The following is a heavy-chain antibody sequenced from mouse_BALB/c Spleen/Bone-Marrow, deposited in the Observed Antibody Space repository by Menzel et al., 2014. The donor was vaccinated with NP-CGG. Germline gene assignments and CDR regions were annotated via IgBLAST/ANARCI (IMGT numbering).Heavy chain of an antibody. J-gene: IGHJ2*01. Sequence: EVMLVESGGGLVQPGGSLKLSCAASGFTFSSYGMSWVRQTPDKRLGLVASINSNGGSTYYPDSVKGRFTISRDNAKNTLSLQMSSLKSEDTAMYYCARGNYGNYVDYFDYWGQGTTLTVSS. CDR2: INSNGGST. D-gene: IGHD2-1*01. CDR1: GFTFSSYG. V-gene: IGHV5-6-3*01. CDR3: ARGNYGNYVDYFDY.